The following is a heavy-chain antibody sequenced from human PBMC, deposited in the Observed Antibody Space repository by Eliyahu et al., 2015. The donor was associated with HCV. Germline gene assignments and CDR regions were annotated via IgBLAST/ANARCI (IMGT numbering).Heavy chain of an antibody. CDR3: ATHRISRPFDH. V-gene: IGHV3-66*01. CDR1: GFTVSSNY. D-gene: IGHD2/OR15-2a*01. CDR2: INSGGRT. Sequence: EVQLVESGGGLVQPGGSLXLSCAASGFTVSSNYMSWVRQAPGKGLEWVSVINSGGRTYYADSVRGRFTISSDNSKNTLYLQMNSLRVEDTAVYYCATHRISRPFDHWGQGILVTVSS. J-gene: IGHJ4*02.